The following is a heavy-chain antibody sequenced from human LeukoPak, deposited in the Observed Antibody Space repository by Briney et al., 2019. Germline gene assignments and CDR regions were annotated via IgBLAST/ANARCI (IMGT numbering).Heavy chain of an antibody. CDR3: ARDSTSGSSWFFDY. CDR1: GGSISGWY. Sequence: SETLSLICTVSGGSISGWYWSWIRQPPGKGLEWIGYIYDSGSTNYNPSLKSRVAMSVDKSKNQFSLQLTSVTAADTAVYYCARDSTSGSSWFFDYWGQGTLVTVSS. CDR2: IYDSGST. J-gene: IGHJ4*02. D-gene: IGHD6-13*01. V-gene: IGHV4-59*12.